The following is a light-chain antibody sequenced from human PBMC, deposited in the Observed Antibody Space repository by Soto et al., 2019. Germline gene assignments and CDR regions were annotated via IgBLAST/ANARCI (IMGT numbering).Light chain of an antibody. J-gene: IGLJ3*02. CDR1: SRHSSYA. CDR3: QTWGAGIWV. V-gene: IGLV4-69*01. CDR2: LNSDGSH. Sequence: QPVLTQSPSASASLGTSVKLTCTLSSRHSSYAIAWHQQQPEKGPRYLMKLNSDGSHSRGDGIPERFSGSSSGAERYLTISSLQSEDEADYYCQTWGAGIWVFGGGTKLTVL.